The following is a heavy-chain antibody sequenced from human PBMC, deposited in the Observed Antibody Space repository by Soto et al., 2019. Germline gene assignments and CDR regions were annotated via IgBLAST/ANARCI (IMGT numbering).Heavy chain of an antibody. V-gene: IGHV4-4*07. CDR2: IYTSGST. CDR1: GGPISSYY. D-gene: IGHD6-6*01. Sequence: SETLSLTCTVSGGPISSYYWSWIRQPAGKGLEWIGRIYTSGSTNYNPSLKSRVTMSVDTSKNQFSLKLSSVTAADTAVYYCASDNGVAARRGNWFDPWGQGTLVTVSS. J-gene: IGHJ5*02. CDR3: ASDNGVAARRGNWFDP.